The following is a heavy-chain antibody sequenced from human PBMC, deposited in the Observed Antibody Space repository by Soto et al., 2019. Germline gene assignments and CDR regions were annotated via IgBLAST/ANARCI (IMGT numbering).Heavy chain of an antibody. CDR2: ISGSGANT. J-gene: IGHJ5*01. CDR1: VFTFSSYA. Sequence: XGSLRLSCASSVFTFSSYAMSWVRQAPGKGLEWVSAISGSGANTYYTDSVKGRFTISRDNFKNTLYLQMNSLRAEDSAMFYCVRARRGYSYANSGGPGSGVTVSS. V-gene: IGHV3-23*01. CDR3: VRARRGYSYANS. D-gene: IGHD5-18*01.